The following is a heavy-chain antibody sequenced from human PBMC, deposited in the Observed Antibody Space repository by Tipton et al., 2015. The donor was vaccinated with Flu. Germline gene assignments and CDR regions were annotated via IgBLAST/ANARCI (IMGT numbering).Heavy chain of an antibody. CDR1: GYTFAAYY. CDR2: INPGDGTT. D-gene: IGHD1-1*01. Sequence: QSGAEVKKPGASVKISCKASGYTFAAYYIHWVRQAPGQGLEWMGIINPGDGTTSYAQRFQGRVTMTRDRSTSTVYMEVRSLRSDDTADYYCAKYLASAYNRAFDPWGQGTLVTVSS. CDR3: AKYLASAYNRAFDP. V-gene: IGHV1-46*01. J-gene: IGHJ5*02.